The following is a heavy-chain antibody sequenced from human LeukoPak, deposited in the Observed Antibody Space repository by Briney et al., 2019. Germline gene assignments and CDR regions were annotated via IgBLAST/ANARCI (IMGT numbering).Heavy chain of an antibody. CDR3: ARVDYDSSGYPDY. Sequence: PGGSLRLSCAASGFTFSSYAMHWVRQAPGKGLEYVSAISSNGGSTDYATSVKGRFTISRDNSKNTLYLQMGSLSAEDMDVYYCARVDYDSSGYPDYWGQGTLVTVSS. D-gene: IGHD3-22*01. J-gene: IGHJ4*02. CDR1: GFTFSSYA. CDR2: ISSNGGST. V-gene: IGHV3-64*01.